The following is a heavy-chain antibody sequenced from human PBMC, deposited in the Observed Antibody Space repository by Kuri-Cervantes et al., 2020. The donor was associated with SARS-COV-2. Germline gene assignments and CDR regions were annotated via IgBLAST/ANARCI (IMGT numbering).Heavy chain of an antibody. CDR3: ARDPHNY. Sequence: GGSLRLSCAASGFTFSSYAMHWVRQAPGKGLEWVAVISYDGSNKYYADSVKGRFTISRDNSKNTLYLQMNSLRAEDTAVYYCARDPHNYWGQGTLCTVSS. V-gene: IGHV3-30-3*01. J-gene: IGHJ4*02. CDR2: ISYDGSNK. CDR1: GFTFSSYA. D-gene: IGHD5-24*01.